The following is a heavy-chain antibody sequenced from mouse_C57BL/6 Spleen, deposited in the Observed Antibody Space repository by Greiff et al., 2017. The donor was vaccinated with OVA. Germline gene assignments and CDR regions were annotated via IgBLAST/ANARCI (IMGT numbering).Heavy chain of an antibody. J-gene: IGHJ4*01. V-gene: IGHV1-82*01. Sequence: QVQLQQSGPELVKPGASVKISCKASGYAFSSSWMNWVKQRPGKGLEWIGRIYPGDGDTNYNGKFKGKATLTADKSSSTAYMQLSSLTSEDAAVYFCARWGSYYAMDDWGQGTSVTVSS. CDR1: GYAFSSSW. CDR3: ARWGSYYAMDD. CDR2: IYPGDGDT.